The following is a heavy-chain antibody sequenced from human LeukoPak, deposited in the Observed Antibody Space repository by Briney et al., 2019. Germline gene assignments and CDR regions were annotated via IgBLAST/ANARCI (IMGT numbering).Heavy chain of an antibody. CDR1: GFTFSSYW. Sequence: GGSLRLSCAASGFTFSSYWMSWVRQAPGKGLEWVANIKQDGSEKYYVDSVKGRFAISRDNAKNSLYLQMNSLRAEDTAVYYCARSRSRDGYSPFDYWGQGTLVTVSS. J-gene: IGHJ4*02. V-gene: IGHV3-7*01. D-gene: IGHD5-24*01. CDR2: IKQDGSEK. CDR3: ARSRSRDGYSPFDY.